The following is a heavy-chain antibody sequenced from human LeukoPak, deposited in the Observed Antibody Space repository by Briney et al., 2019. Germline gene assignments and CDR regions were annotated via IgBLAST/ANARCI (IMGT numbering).Heavy chain of an antibody. Sequence: ASVKVSCKASGYTFTGYYMHWVRQATGQGLEWMGWMNPNNGNTNYAQKLQGRVTMTTDTSTSTAYMELRSLRSDDTAVYYCARDQTDYGDYKASGFDYWGQGTLVTVSS. CDR2: MNPNNGNT. V-gene: IGHV1-18*04. D-gene: IGHD4-17*01. CDR1: GYTFTGYY. J-gene: IGHJ4*02. CDR3: ARDQTDYGDYKASGFDY.